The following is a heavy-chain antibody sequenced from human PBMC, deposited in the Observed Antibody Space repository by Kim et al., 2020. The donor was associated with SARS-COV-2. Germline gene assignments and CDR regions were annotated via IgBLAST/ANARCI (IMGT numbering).Heavy chain of an antibody. Sequence: GGSLRLSCAASGFTFSSYSMNWVRQAPGKGLEWVSYISSSSSTIYYADSVKGRFTISRDNAKNSLYLQMNSLRDEDTAVYYCAREIQLPPYYYYYGTDVWGQGTTVTVSS. D-gene: IGHD2-2*01. CDR3: AREIQLPPYYYYYGTDV. J-gene: IGHJ6*02. V-gene: IGHV3-48*02. CDR1: GFTFSSYS. CDR2: ISSSSSTI.